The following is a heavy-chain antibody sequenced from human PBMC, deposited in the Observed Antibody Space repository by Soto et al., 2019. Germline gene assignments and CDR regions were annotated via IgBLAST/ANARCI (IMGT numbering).Heavy chain of an antibody. D-gene: IGHD3-22*01. J-gene: IGHJ4*02. CDR3: ARDRGAYYYDSSGYYPDY. CDR1: GFTFSSYA. V-gene: IGHV3-30-3*01. Sequence: PGGSLRLSCAASGFTFSSYAMHWVRQAPGKGLEWVAVISYDGSNKYYADSVKGRFTISRDNSKNTLYLQMNSLRAEDTAVYYCARDRGAYYYDSSGYYPDYWGQGTLVTAPQ. CDR2: ISYDGSNK.